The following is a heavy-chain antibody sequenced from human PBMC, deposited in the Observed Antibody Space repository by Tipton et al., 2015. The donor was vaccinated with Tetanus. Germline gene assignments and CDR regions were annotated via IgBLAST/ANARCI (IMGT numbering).Heavy chain of an antibody. Sequence: SLRLSCAASGFTFSSYAMSWVRQAPGKGLEWVSAISGSGGSTYYADSVKGRFTISRDNSTNTLYPQMNSLRAEDTAVYYCAKEVSGVDCGMDVWGQGTTVTVTS. CDR3: AKEVSGVDCGMDV. J-gene: IGHJ6*02. CDR1: GFTFSSYA. CDR2: ISGSGGST. D-gene: IGHD1-26*01. V-gene: IGHV3-23*01.